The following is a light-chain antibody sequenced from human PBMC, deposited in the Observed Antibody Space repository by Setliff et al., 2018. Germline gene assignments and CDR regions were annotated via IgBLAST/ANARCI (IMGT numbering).Light chain of an antibody. CDR2: EVT. J-gene: IGLJ2*01. V-gene: IGLV2-14*01. Sequence: PPSSFSFSPFQSIPLSFAFPPLSLCVSPSSSCSPPPPSPSPPLIIYEVTKRPSGVSDRFSGSKSGNTASLTISGLQAEDEADYYCLSYTSETNNEIFEGGTK. CDR1: PLSLCVSPS. CDR3: LSYTSETNNEI.